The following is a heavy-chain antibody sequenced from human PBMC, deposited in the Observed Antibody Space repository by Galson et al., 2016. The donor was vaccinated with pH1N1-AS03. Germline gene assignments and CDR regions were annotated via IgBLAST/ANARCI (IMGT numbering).Heavy chain of an antibody. CDR1: GYTFSRYY. Sequence: SVKVSCKASGYTFSRYYMHWMRQAPGQGPAWMGVIDPSIGSTTYAQKFQGRVTMTRDTATTTAYMELSSLRSDDTAVYYCATYGSGSRGGFDYWGQGALITVSS. V-gene: IGHV1-46*01. CDR2: IDPSIGST. CDR3: ATYGSGSRGGFDY. D-gene: IGHD3-10*01. J-gene: IGHJ4*02.